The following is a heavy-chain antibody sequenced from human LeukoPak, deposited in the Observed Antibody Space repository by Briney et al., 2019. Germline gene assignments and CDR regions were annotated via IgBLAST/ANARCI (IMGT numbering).Heavy chain of an antibody. J-gene: IGHJ6*03. Sequence: PSETLSLTCTVSGGSISSSSYYWGWIRQPPGKGLEWIGSIYYSGSTYYNPSLKSRVTISVDTSKNQFSLKLSSVTAADTAVYYCARPGFGDSSGYYFPVIYYYYYMDVWGKGTTVTVSS. CDR1: GGSISSSSYY. CDR2: IYYSGST. V-gene: IGHV4-39*01. CDR3: ARPGFGDSSGYYFPVIYYYYYMDV. D-gene: IGHD3-22*01.